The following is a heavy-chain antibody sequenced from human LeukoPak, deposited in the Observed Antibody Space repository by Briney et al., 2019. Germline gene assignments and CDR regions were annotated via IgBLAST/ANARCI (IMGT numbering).Heavy chain of an antibody. J-gene: IGHJ6*02. Sequence: GASLRFSCAASGFTFSSYAMSWVRQAPGKGLEWVSAISGSGGSTYYADSVRGRFTISRDNSKNTLYLQMNSLRAEDTAVYYCAKASAGYSSSWAYYYYYGMDVWGQGTTVTVSS. CDR3: AKASAGYSSSWAYYYYYGMDV. CDR2: ISGSGGST. D-gene: IGHD6-13*01. V-gene: IGHV3-23*01. CDR1: GFTFSSYA.